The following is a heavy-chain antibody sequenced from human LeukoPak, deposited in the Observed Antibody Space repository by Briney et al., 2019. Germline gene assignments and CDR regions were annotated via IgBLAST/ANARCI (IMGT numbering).Heavy chain of an antibody. V-gene: IGHV3-23*01. CDR1: GFPFSSYA. CDR3: AKDLYGDYGDDY. J-gene: IGHJ4*02. CDR2: ISGSDGNT. Sequence: SGGSLRLSCAASGFPFSSYAMSWVRQAPGKGLEWVSGISGSDGNTYYADSVKGRFTISRDNSKNTLSLQMNSLRAEDTAVYYCAKDLYGDYGDDYWGQGTLVTVSS. D-gene: IGHD4-17*01.